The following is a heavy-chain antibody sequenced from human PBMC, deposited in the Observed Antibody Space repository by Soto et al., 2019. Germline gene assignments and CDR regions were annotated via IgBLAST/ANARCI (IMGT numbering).Heavy chain of an antibody. Sequence: PSETLSLTCTVSGGSISSYYWSWIRQAPGKGLEWIGYIYHSGNTYYNPSLKSRVTISLDTSRNQFSLKVSSVTAADTAVYYCARVPDRWGQGTLVTVSS. CDR1: GGSISSYY. D-gene: IGHD2-2*01. J-gene: IGHJ5*02. CDR3: ARVPDR. V-gene: IGHV4-59*12. CDR2: IYHSGNT.